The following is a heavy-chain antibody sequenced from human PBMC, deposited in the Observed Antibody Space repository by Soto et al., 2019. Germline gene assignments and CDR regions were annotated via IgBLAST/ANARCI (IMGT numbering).Heavy chain of an antibody. V-gene: IGHV1-18*01. D-gene: IGHD2-21*02. CDR2: ISAYNGNT. Sequence: VKVSCKASGYTFTSYTITWMRQAPGQGLEWMGWISAYNGNTNYAQKLQGRVTMTTDTSTSTAYMELRSLRSDDTAVYYCARISQSGDWPYWGQGTLVTVSS. CDR1: GYTFTSYT. J-gene: IGHJ4*02. CDR3: ARISQSGDWPY.